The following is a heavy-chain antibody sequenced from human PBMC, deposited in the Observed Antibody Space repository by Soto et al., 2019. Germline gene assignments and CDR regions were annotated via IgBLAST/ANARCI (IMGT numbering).Heavy chain of an antibody. CDR1: GFTFSSYG. CDR3: AKDLFTDGTYGMDV. J-gene: IGHJ6*02. CDR2: ISSSGGST. V-gene: IGHV3-23*01. D-gene: IGHD3-16*01. Sequence: GGSLRLSCAASGFTFSSYGMSWVRQAPGKGLEWVSFISSSGGSTYYADSVKGRFTISRDNSKNTLYLQMNSLRAEDTAVYYCAKDLFTDGTYGMDVWGQGTTVTVSS.